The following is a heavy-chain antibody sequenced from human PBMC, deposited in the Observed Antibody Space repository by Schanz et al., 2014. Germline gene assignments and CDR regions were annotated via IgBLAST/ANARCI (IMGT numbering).Heavy chain of an antibody. J-gene: IGHJ6*03. V-gene: IGHV1-8*01. CDR1: GYNITSND. D-gene: IGHD6-19*01. Sequence: QVHLVQSGAEVKKPGASVKVSCKASGYNITSNDVTWVRQATGQGLEWMGWMNPNSGNTGYAQKCQGRVTMTRNTSISTADMELSSLRSEDTAVYYCARLGTGMAVAGSVIDSYYYYMDVWGEGTTVTVSS. CDR2: MNPNSGNT. CDR3: ARLGTGMAVAGSVIDSYYYYMDV.